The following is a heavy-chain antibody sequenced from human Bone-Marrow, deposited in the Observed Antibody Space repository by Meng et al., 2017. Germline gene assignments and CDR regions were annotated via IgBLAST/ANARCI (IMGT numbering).Heavy chain of an antibody. V-gene: IGHV3-15*01. J-gene: IGHJ4*02. CDR1: GFTFSNAY. Sequence: QLVESGGGLVKPGGSLRLSCEGSGFTFSNAYMTWVRQVPGKRLEWVGRIKSKPDGETIDYAAPVKGRFTISRDDSKNTVYLQMNSLKTEDTAVYYCSGHIDYWGQGTLVTVFS. CDR2: IKSKPDGETI. CDR3: SGHIDY. D-gene: IGHD5-12*01.